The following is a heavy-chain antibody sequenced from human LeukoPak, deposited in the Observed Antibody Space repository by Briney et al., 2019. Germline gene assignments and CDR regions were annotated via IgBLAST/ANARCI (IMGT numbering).Heavy chain of an antibody. J-gene: IGHJ2*01. CDR1: GFTFTNYW. CDR3: ARSPENYDVLTGYYGWYFDL. D-gene: IGHD3-9*01. CDR2: INSDGRTT. Sequence: GGSLRLSCAASGFTFTNYWMVWVRQAPGKGLVWVSRINSDGRTTNYADSVKGRFTISRDNAKNTLYLQMKSLRAEDTAVYYCARSPENYDVLTGYYGWYFDLWGRGTLVTVSS. V-gene: IGHV3-74*01.